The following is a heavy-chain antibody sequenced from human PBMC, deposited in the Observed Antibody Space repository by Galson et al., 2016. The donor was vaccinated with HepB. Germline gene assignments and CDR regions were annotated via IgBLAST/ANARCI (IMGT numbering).Heavy chain of an antibody. V-gene: IGHV3-11*01. CDR2: ITGSGSAI. Sequence: SLRLSCAASGFSFSDYYMSWIRQAPGKGLEWISYITGSGSAIYYADSVKGRLTISRDNTKNSLDLQMNSLRVEDTAVYYCARDGTVAPGYWGQGTLVTVSS. D-gene: IGHD6-19*01. CDR1: GFSFSDYY. J-gene: IGHJ1*01. CDR3: ARDGTVAPGY.